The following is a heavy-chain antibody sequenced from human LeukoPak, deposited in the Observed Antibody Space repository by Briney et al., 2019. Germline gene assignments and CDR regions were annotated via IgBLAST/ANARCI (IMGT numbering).Heavy chain of an antibody. Sequence: GGSLRLSCAASGFTFSDYYMSWIRQAPGKGLEWVPYISSSGSTIYYVDSVKGRFTISRDNAKNSLYLQMNSLRAEDTAVYYCARDVYYGSGSYYRPRFGPWGQGTLVTVSS. CDR2: ISSSGSTI. CDR3: ARDVYYGSGSYYRPRFGP. V-gene: IGHV3-11*01. CDR1: GFTFSDYY. J-gene: IGHJ5*02. D-gene: IGHD3-10*01.